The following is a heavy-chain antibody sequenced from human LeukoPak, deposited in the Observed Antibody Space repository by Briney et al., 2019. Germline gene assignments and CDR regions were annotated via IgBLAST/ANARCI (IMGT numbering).Heavy chain of an antibody. J-gene: IGHJ4*02. D-gene: IGHD3-10*01. V-gene: IGHV3-23*01. CDR1: GFTFSSYA. CDR2: ISGSGGST. CDR3: AKDVRNYYGSGSYKRSDY. Sequence: GGSLRLSCAASGFTFSSYAMSWVRQAPGKGLEWASAISGSGGSTYYADSVKGRFTISRDNSKNTLYLQMNGLRAEDTAVYYCAKDVRNYYGSGSYKRSDYWGQGTLVTVSS.